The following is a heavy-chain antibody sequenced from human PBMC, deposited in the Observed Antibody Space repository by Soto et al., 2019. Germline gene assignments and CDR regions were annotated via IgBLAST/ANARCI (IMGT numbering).Heavy chain of an antibody. J-gene: IGHJ5*02. D-gene: IGHD3-3*01. Sequence: GVSLRLSCAASGFTFSSYWMHWVRQAPGKGLVWVSRINSDGSSTSYADSVKGRFTISRDNAKNTLYLQMNSLRAEDTAVYYCARAYGITIFGVVIKDSWFDPWGQGTLVTVSS. CDR3: ARAYGITIFGVVIKDSWFDP. CDR2: INSDGSST. CDR1: GFTFSSYW. V-gene: IGHV3-74*01.